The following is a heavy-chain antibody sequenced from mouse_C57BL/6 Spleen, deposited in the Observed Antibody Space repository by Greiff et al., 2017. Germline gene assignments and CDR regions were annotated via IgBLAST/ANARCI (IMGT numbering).Heavy chain of an antibody. CDR3: ARRGISYGNYPAWFAY. D-gene: IGHD2-1*01. CDR1: GYTFTDYY. CDR2: INPYNGGT. J-gene: IGHJ3*01. Sequence: EVQLLQSGPVLVKPGASVKMSCKASGYTFTDYYMNWVKQSPGKSLEWIGVINPYNGGTSYNQTFKGKATLAVDKSSSTAYMELNSLTSEDSAVYYWARRGISYGNYPAWFAYWGQGTLVTVSA. V-gene: IGHV1-19*01.